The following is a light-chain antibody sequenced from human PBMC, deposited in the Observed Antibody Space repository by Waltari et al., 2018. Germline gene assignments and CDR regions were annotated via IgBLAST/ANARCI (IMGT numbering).Light chain of an antibody. V-gene: IGKV3-20*01. CDR1: QSVTSNY. J-gene: IGKJ3*01. CDR3: QRYGSSPLVS. Sequence: EIVLTQPPGTLSLSPGERATLSCRASQSVTSNYLAWYQQKPGQPPSLLIYGASTRTTGIPDRFSGSGSGTDFTLTISSVEPEDFAVYYCQRYGSSPLVSFGPGTKVDIK. CDR2: GAS.